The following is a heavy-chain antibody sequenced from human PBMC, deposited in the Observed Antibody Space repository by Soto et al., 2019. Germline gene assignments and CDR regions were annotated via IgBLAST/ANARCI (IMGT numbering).Heavy chain of an antibody. CDR2: IYYSGST. CDR1: GGSISSSGYY. V-gene: IGHV4-39*01. Sequence: KALETLSLTCTVSGGSISSSGYYWGWIRQPPGKGLEWIASIYYSGSTYYNPSLKSRLTISEDRSKNQITLKLKSVTAADTAVYYCTRHYSGYDLGGYWGQGTLVTVSS. J-gene: IGHJ4*02. CDR3: TRHYSGYDLGGY. D-gene: IGHD5-12*01.